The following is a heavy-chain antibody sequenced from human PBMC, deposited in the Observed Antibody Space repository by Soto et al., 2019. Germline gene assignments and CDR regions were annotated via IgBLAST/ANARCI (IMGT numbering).Heavy chain of an antibody. CDR2: ISYDESNK. Sequence: QVHLVESGGGVVQPGKSLRLSCAASGFAFRNYGMHWIRQAPAKGLEWVAVISYDESNKFYADSVKGRFTISRDNSKNTLYLQMNSLRPEDTAVYYCATSDSFGAAVVAVTRGLDYWGQGALLTVSP. CDR3: ATSDSFGAAVVAVTRGLDY. CDR1: GFAFRNYG. J-gene: IGHJ4*02. D-gene: IGHD2-15*01. V-gene: IGHV3-30*03.